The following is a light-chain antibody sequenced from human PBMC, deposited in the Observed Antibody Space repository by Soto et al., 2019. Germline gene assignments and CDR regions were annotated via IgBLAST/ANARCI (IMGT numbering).Light chain of an antibody. CDR2: DVN. CDR1: SSDVGDYKY. CDR3: SSSTGANTVV. Sequence: QSALTQPASVSGSPGQSITISCTGSSSDVGDYKYVSWYQQHPGKAPKLMIYDVNNRPSGVPPRFSGSKSGSTAASLTIYGLQPEDEADYYCSSSTGANTVVFGGGTKLTVL. V-gene: IGLV2-14*03. J-gene: IGLJ2*01.